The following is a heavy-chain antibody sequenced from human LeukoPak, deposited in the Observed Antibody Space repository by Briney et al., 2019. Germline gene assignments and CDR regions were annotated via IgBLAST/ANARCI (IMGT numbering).Heavy chain of an antibody. Sequence: GGSLRLSCTVSGFTVSSNSMSWVRQAPGKGLEWVSFIYSDNTHYSDSVKGRFTISRDNSKNTLYLQMNSLRAEDTAGYYCARRAGAYSHPYDYWGQGTLVTVSS. D-gene: IGHD4/OR15-4a*01. CDR1: GFTVSSNS. CDR2: IYSDNT. J-gene: IGHJ4*02. V-gene: IGHV3-53*01. CDR3: ARRAGAYSHPYDY.